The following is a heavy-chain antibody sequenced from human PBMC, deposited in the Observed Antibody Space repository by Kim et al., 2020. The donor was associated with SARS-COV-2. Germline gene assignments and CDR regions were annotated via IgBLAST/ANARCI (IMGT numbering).Heavy chain of an antibody. D-gene: IGHD6-19*01. V-gene: IGHV3-43*02. Sequence: GGSLRLSCAASGFTFDDYAMHWVRQAPGKGLEWVSYISWDGGSTYYADSVKGRFTISRDNSKNSLYLQMNSLRTEDTALYYCAKAVGGQWLGWEMAFDIWGQGTMVTVSS. CDR3: AKAVGGQWLGWEMAFDI. J-gene: IGHJ3*02. CDR1: GFTFDDYA. CDR2: ISWDGGST.